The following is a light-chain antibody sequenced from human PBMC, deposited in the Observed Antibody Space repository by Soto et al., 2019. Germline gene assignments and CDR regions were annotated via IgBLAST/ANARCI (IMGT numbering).Light chain of an antibody. CDR1: QSVVTNS. Sequence: EIVLTQSPGTLSLSPGERATLSCRASQSVVTNSLAWYQQKPGQAPRLIIYGASNRATGIPDRFSGRGSGTDFTLTISRLEPEDFAVYYCQQRSDWFLTFGQGTRLEIK. CDR3: QQRSDWFLT. CDR2: GAS. J-gene: IGKJ5*01. V-gene: IGKV3D-20*02.